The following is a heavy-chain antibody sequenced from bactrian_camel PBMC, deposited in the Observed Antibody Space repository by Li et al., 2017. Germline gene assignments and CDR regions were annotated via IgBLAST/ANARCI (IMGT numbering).Heavy chain of an antibody. J-gene: IGHJ6*01. Sequence: HVQLVESGGGQVQAGGSLTLSCAPSESIYSNCYMGWFRQVPGKEREVVASLDSDGTTEYADSVKGRFTISHDSAKNILYLQMNNLKPEDTAMYYCAASFLRVTAIEALDAEADFGYWGRGTQVTVS. D-gene: IGHD1*01. V-gene: IGHV3S53*01. CDR2: LDSDGTT. CDR3: AASFLRVTAIEALDAEADFGY. CDR1: ESIYSNCY.